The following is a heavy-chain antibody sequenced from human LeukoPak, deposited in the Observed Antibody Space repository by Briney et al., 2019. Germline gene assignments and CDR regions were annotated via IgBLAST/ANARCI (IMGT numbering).Heavy chain of an antibody. CDR3: ASIAVAGTPYFDY. CDR2: ISSSSSYI. V-gene: IGHV3-21*01. CDR1: GFTFSSYS. Sequence: GGSLRLSCAASGFTFSSYSMNWVRQAPGKGLEWVSSISSSSSYIYYADSVKGRFTISRDKAKNSLYLQMNSLRAEDTAVYYCASIAVAGTPYFDYWGQGTLVTVSS. D-gene: IGHD6-19*01. J-gene: IGHJ4*02.